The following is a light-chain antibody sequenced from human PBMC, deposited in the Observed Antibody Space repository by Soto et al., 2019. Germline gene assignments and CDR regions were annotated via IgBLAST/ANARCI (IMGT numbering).Light chain of an antibody. J-gene: IGLJ1*01. Sequence: QSVLTQPASVSGSPGQSITISCTGTSSDVGSYNLVSWYQQHPGKAPKLLIYDGSKRPSGVSNRFSESKSGNTASLTISGLQAEDEADYYCCSYVGNSAWVFGSGTK. CDR3: CSYVGNSAWV. CDR2: DGS. CDR1: SSDVGSYNL. V-gene: IGLV2-23*01.